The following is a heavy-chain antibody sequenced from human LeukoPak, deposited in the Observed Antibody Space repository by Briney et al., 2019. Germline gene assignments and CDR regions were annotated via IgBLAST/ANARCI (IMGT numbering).Heavy chain of an antibody. CDR1: GYTFRSDR. V-gene: IGHV3-21*01. CDR3: AREAMLREKNWFDP. J-gene: IGHJ5*02. CDR2: ISSSSSYI. D-gene: IGHD3-10*02. Sequence: PGGPLRLSFAASGYTFRSDRMNCVREGRGKGLEWVSSISSSSSYIYYADSVKGRFTISRDNAKNSLYLQMNSLRAEDTAVYYCAREAMLREKNWFDPWGQGTLVTVSS.